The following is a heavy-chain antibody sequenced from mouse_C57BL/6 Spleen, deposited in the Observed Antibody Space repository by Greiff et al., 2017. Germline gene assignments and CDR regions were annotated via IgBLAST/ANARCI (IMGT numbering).Heavy chain of an antibody. D-gene: IGHD2-5*01. V-gene: IGHV1-26*01. CDR3: ARSVAYDSKYAMDY. J-gene: IGHJ4*01. Sequence: EVQLQQSGPELVKPGASVKISCKASGYTFTDYYMNWVKQSHGKSLEWIGAINPNNGGTSYNQKFKGKATLTVDKSSSTAYMELRSLTSEDSAVYYCARSVAYDSKYAMDYWGQGTSGTVSS. CDR1: GYTFTDYY. CDR2: INPNNGGT.